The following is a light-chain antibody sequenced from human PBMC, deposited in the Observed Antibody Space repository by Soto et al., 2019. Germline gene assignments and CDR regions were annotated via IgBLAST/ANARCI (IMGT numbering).Light chain of an antibody. V-gene: IGLV1-40*01. CDR2: GNS. CDR3: QSYDSSMSGHVV. Sequence: QSVLTQPPSVSGAPGQRVTISCTGSSSNIGAGYDVHWYQQLPGTAPKLLIYGNSNRPSGVPDRFSGSKSGTSASLAITGRQAEDEDDYYCQSYDSSMSGHVVFGGGTKLTVL. J-gene: IGLJ2*01. CDR1: SSNIGAGYD.